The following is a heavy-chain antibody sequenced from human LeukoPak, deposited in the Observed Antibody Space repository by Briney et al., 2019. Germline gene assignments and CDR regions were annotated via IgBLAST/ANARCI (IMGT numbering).Heavy chain of an antibody. J-gene: IGHJ4*02. CDR1: GGSVSSGSYY. Sequence: SGTLSLTCTVSGGSVSSGSYYWSWIRQPPGKGLEWIGYIYYSGSTNYNPSLKSRVTISVDTSKNQFSLKLSSVTAADTAVYYCARGRRYFDYWGQGTLVTVSS. CDR3: ARGRRYFDY. V-gene: IGHV4-61*01. CDR2: IYYSGST.